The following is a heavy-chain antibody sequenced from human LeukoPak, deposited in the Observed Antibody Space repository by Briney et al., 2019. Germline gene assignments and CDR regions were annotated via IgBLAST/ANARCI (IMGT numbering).Heavy chain of an antibody. CDR1: GFTFRNYV. CDR2: TSPDLDVK. V-gene: IGHV3-30-3*01. CDR3: AREGYYGSGSPPSLYFDY. D-gene: IGHD3-10*01. Sequence: GGSLRLSCAASGFTFRNYVIHWVRQAPGKGLEWVAVTSPDLDVKLYADSVKGRFTISRDNSRSTLYLQMNSLRPEDTAIYYCAREGYYGSGSPPSLYFDYWGQGTLVTVSS. J-gene: IGHJ4*02.